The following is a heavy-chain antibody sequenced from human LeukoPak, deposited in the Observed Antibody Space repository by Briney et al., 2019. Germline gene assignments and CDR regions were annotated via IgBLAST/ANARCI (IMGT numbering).Heavy chain of an antibody. CDR1: GGSISSYY. CDR2: IYYSGST. CDR3: ARGRAFDI. Sequence: SETLSLTCTVSGGSISSYYWSWLRQPPGKGLEWIGYIYYSGSTNYNPSLKSRVTISVDTSKNQFSLKLSSVTAADTAVYYCARGRAFDIWGQGTMVTVSS. J-gene: IGHJ3*02. V-gene: IGHV4-59*01.